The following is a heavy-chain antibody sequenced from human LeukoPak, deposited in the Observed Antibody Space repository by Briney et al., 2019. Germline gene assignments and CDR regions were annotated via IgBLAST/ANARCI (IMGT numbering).Heavy chain of an antibody. V-gene: IGHV3-30-3*01. D-gene: IGHD4-17*01. CDR3: ARDTPLTTVTTFDY. J-gene: IGHJ4*02. CDR1: GFTFSSYA. CDR2: ISYDGSNK. Sequence: GRSLRLSCAASGFTFSSYAMHWVRQAPGKGLEWVAVISYDGSNKYYADSVKGRFTISRDNSKNTLYLQMNSLRAEDMAVYYCARDTPLTTVTTFDYWGQGTLVTVSS.